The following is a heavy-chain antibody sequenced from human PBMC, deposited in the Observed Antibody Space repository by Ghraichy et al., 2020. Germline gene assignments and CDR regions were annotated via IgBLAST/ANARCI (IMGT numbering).Heavy chain of an antibody. CDR3: AREPNRIAAAGTKYYYGMDV. J-gene: IGHJ6*02. CDR2: IYYSGST. V-gene: IGHV4-59*01. D-gene: IGHD6-13*01. CDR1: GGSISSYY. Sequence: SETLSLTCTVSGGSISSYYWSWIRQPPGKGLEWIGYIYYSGSTNYNPSLKSRVTISVDTSKNQFSLKLSSVTAADTAVYYCAREPNRIAAAGTKYYYGMDVWGQGTTVTVSS.